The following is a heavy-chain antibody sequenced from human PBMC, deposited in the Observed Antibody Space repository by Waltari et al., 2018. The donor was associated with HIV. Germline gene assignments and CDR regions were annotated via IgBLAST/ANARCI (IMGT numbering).Heavy chain of an antibody. V-gene: IGHV4-34*01. Sequence: QVQLQQWGAGLLKPSETLSLTCAVYGGSFSGYYWSWIRQPPGKGLEWIGESYQSGSTNVIPTLKGRCTISVETSKTQLSLKLSAVTAADTAVYYCARGRRGYVTRWGVGYEWDYWGQGTLVTVSS. CDR3: ARGRRGYVTRWGVGYEWDY. CDR2: SYQSGST. D-gene: IGHD2-15*01. J-gene: IGHJ4*02. CDR1: GGSFSGYY.